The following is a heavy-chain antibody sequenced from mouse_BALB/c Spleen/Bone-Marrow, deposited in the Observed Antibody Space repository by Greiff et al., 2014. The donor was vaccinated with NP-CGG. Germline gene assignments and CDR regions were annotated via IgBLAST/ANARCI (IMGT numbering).Heavy chain of an antibody. CDR2: IWAGGST. V-gene: IGHV2-9*02. J-gene: IGHJ2*01. CDR1: GFPLTNYG. CDR3: ARDRYYDYYFDY. D-gene: IGHD2-4*01. Sequence: VKLQESGPGLVAPSQSLSITCTVSGFPLTNYGVHWVRQPPGKGLEWLGVIWAGGSTNYNSALMSRLSITKDSSKSQVFLKMNSLQTDDTAMYYCARDRYYDYYFDYWGQGTTLTVSS.